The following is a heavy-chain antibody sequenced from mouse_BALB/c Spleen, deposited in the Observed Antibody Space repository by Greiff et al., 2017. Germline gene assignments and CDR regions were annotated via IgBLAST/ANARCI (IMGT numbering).Heavy chain of an antibody. J-gene: IGHJ3*01. CDR2: IYPGDGDT. CDR3: ARFPYYGNKGFAY. V-gene: IGHV1-80*01. CDR1: GYAFSSYW. Sequence: SGAELVRPGSSVKISCKASGYAFSSYWMNWVKQRPGQGLEWIGQIYPGDGDTNYNGKFKGKATLTADKSSSTAYMQLSSLTSEDSAVYFCARFPYYGNKGFAYWGQGTLVTVSA. D-gene: IGHD2-10*01.